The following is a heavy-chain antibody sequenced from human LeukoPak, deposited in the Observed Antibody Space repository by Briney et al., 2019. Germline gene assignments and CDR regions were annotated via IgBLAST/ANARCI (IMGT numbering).Heavy chain of an antibody. D-gene: IGHD4-17*01. CDR2: ISSSSSTI. J-gene: IGHJ6*02. Sequence: GGSLRLSCAASGFTFSSYSMNWVRQAPGKGLEWVSYISSSSSTIYYADSVKGRFTISRDNAKNSLYLQMNSLRDEDTAVYYCARDLEDGEAPSERYYYYGMDVWGQGTTVTVSS. CDR3: ARDLEDGEAPSERYYYYGMDV. V-gene: IGHV3-48*02. CDR1: GFTFSSYS.